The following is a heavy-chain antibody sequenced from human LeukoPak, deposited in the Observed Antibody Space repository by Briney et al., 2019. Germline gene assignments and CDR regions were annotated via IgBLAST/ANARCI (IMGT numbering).Heavy chain of an antibody. D-gene: IGHD6-13*01. CDR3: ASLIAAAGIDY. CDR2: ISYDGSNK. V-gene: IGHV3-30*04. Sequence: GGSLRLSCAASGFTFSSYAMHWVRQAPGKGLEWGAVISYDGSNKYYADSVKARFTISRDNSKNTLYLQMNSLRAEDTAVYYCASLIAAAGIDYWGQGTLVTVSS. CDR1: GFTFSSYA. J-gene: IGHJ4*02.